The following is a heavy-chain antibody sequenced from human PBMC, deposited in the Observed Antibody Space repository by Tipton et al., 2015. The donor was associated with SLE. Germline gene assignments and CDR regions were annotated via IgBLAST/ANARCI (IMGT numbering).Heavy chain of an antibody. CDR3: ARHRGYSIGAEFDY. CDR1: GVSFSGYY. J-gene: IGHJ4*02. Sequence: TLSLTCAVYGVSFSGYYWSWIRQPPGKGLEWIGEINHSGSTNYNPSLKSRLTISVDTSKNQFSLNLSSLTAADTAVYYCARHRGYSIGAEFDYWGQGTLVTVSS. CDR2: INHSGST. V-gene: IGHV4-34*01. D-gene: IGHD5-18*01.